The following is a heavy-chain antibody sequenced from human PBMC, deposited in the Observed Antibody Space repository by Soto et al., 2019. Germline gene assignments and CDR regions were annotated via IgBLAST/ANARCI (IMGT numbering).Heavy chain of an antibody. V-gene: IGHV1-3*01. CDR2: INAGNGNT. Sequence: QVQLVQSGAEVKKPGASVKVSCKASGYTFTSYAMHWVRQAPGQRLEWMGWINAGNGNTKYSQKFQGRVTITRDTSARTAYVVRSILRSEDTAVYYWASGYYYDSTPWFDPWGQGTLVTVSS. CDR1: GYTFTSYA. J-gene: IGHJ5*02. CDR3: ASGYYYDSTPWFDP. D-gene: IGHD3-22*01.